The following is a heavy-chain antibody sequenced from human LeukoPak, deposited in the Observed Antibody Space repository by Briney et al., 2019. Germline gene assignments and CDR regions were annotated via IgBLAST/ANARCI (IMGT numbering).Heavy chain of an antibody. J-gene: IGHJ5*02. CDR1: GYTFTDYY. CDR3: ARGRPTLAAAANNWFDP. V-gene: IGHV1-69*13. D-gene: IGHD6-13*01. CDR2: IIPIFGTA. Sequence: ASVNVSCKASGYTFTDYYMHWVRQAPGQGLEWMGGIIPIFGTANYAQKFQGRVTITADESTSTAYMELSSLRSEDTAVYYCARGRPTLAAAANNWFDPWGQGTLVTVSS.